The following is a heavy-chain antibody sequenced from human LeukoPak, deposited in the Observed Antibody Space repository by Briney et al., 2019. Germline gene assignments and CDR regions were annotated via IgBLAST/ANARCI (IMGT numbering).Heavy chain of an antibody. Sequence: SETLSLTCTVSGGSISSSSYYWGWIRQPPGKGLEWIGSIYYSGSTYYNPSLKSRVTISVDTSKNQFSLKLSSVTAADTAVYYCARTYYYDSSGYYNPNWFDPWGQGTLVTVSS. D-gene: IGHD3-22*01. J-gene: IGHJ5*02. V-gene: IGHV4-39*01. CDR2: IYYSGST. CDR3: ARTYYYDSSGYYNPNWFDP. CDR1: GGSISSSSYY.